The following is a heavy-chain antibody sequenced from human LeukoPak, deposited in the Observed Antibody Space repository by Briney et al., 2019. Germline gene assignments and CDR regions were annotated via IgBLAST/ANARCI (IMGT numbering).Heavy chain of an antibody. CDR1: GYTFTSYA. D-gene: IGHD3-9*01. CDR2: INAGNGNT. V-gene: IGHV1-3*01. CDR3: ARILTGYPDDAFDI. J-gene: IGHJ3*02. Sequence: GASVKVSCKASGYTFTSYAMHWVRQAPGQRLEWMGWINAGNGNTKYSQKFQGRVTITRDTSASTAYMVLSSLRSEDTAVYYCARILTGYPDDAFDIWGQGTMVTVSS.